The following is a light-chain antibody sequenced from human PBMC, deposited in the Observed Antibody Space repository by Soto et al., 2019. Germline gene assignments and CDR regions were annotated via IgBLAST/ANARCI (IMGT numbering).Light chain of an antibody. CDR2: DAS. CDR3: QQVNVYPST. CDR1: QSISMW. J-gene: IGKJ4*01. Sequence: DIEMTQSPSTLSASVGDRVTITCRASQSISMWLAWYQQKPGKATKFLIYDASTLESGVPSRFSGGGSGTDFTLTISSLQPEDFATYYCQQVNVYPSTFGGGTKVDIK. V-gene: IGKV1-5*01.